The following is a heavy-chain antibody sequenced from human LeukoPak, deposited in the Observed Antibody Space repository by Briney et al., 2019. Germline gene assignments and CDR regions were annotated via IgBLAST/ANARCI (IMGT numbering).Heavy chain of an antibody. V-gene: IGHV3-30*18. CDR2: ISYDGSNK. Sequence: GGSLRLSCTASGFIFSSYGMHWVRQAPGKGLEWVAVISYDGSNKYYADSVKGRFTISRDNSKNTLYLQMNSLRAEDTAVYYCAKDRGIVVVVAATHQDYWGQGTLVTVSS. D-gene: IGHD2-15*01. CDR1: GFIFSSYG. J-gene: IGHJ4*02. CDR3: AKDRGIVVVVAATHQDY.